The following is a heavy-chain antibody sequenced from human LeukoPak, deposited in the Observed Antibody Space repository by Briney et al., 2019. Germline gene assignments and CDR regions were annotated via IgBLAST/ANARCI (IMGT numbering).Heavy chain of an antibody. D-gene: IGHD4-23*01. CDR2: IRYDGNIK. V-gene: IGHV3-33*08. CDR1: GFTFSSYG. CDR3: ARTTTVVTPV. Sequence: GGSLRLSCAASGFTFSSYGMYWVRQAPGKGLEWVAFIRYDGNIKYYADSVKGRFTISRDNSKNTLCLQMNSLRAEDTAVYYCARTTTVVTPVWGQGTLVTVSS. J-gene: IGHJ4*02.